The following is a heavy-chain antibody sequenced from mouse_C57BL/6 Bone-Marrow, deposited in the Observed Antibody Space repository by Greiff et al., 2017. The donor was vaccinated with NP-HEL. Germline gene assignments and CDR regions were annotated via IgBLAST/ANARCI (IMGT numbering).Heavy chain of an antibody. V-gene: IGHV1-18*01. CDR2: INPNNGGT. CDR3: ARGRDYGSSYAMDY. Sequence: VQLQQSGPELVKPGASVKIPCKASGYTFTDYNMDWVKQSHGKSLEWIGDINPNNGGTIYNQKFKGKATLTVDKSSSTAYMELRSLTSEDTAVYYCARGRDYGSSYAMDYWGQGTSVTVSS. J-gene: IGHJ4*01. D-gene: IGHD1-1*01. CDR1: GYTFTDYN.